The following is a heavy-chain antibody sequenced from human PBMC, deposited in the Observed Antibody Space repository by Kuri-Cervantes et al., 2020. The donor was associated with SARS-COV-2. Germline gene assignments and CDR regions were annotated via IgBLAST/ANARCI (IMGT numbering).Heavy chain of an antibody. V-gene: IGHV3-30-3*01. J-gene: IGHJ5*02. CDR1: GFTFSSYA. CDR3: ARDYYDSSGYFISGLWFDP. D-gene: IGHD3-22*01. Sequence: GGSLRLSCAASGFTFSSYAMHWVRQAPGKGLEWVAVISYDESNKYYADSVKGRFTISRDNSKNTLYLQMNSLRAEDTAVYYCARDYYDSSGYFISGLWFDPWGQGTLVTVSS. CDR2: ISYDESNK.